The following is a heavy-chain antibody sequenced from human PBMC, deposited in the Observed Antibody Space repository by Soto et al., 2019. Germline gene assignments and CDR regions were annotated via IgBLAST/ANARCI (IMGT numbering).Heavy chain of an antibody. V-gene: IGHV3-21*01. CDR1: GFSFSSYS. CDR2: SSSTGSYI. CDR3: ARGGPQDGMDV. J-gene: IGHJ6*02. D-gene: IGHD5-12*01. Sequence: VQLVETGGGLVKPGGSLRLSCAVSGFSFSSYSMNWVRQAPGKGLEWVSSSSSTGSYIDYADSVKGRFIISRDNAKKSLYLQMNSLRAEDTAVYSCARGGPQDGMDVWGQGTTVSVS.